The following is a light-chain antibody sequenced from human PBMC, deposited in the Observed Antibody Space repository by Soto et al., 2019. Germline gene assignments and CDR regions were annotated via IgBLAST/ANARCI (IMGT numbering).Light chain of an antibody. CDR3: CSYAGSYYV. CDR1: SSDVGGYNY. CDR2: DVS. Sequence: QSALTQPRSLSGSPGQSVTISGTGTSSDVGGYNYVSWYQQHPGKAPKLMIYDVSKRPSGVPDPFSGSKSGNTASLTISVLQAEDEADYYCCSYAGSYYVFGTGTKLTVL. J-gene: IGLJ1*01. V-gene: IGLV2-11*01.